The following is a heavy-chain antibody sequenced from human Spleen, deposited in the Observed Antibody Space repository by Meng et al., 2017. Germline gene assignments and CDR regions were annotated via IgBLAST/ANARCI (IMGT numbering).Heavy chain of an antibody. J-gene: IGHJ6*02. D-gene: IGHD5-24*01. CDR3: AKDIVRGMADFYGMDV. Sequence: SLKISCAASGFTFDDYAMHWVRQAPGKGLEWVSGISWNSGSIGYADSVKGRFTISIDNAKNSLYLQMKSLRAEDTALYYCAKDIVRGMADFYGMDVWSQGTTVTVSS. V-gene: IGHV3-9*01. CDR1: GFTFDDYA. CDR2: ISWNSGSI.